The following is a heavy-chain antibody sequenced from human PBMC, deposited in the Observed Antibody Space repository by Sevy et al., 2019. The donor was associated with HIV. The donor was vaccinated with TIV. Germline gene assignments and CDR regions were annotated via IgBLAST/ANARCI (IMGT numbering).Heavy chain of an antibody. CDR1: GFTFSTYW. D-gene: IGHD3-10*02. Sequence: GGSLRLSCAASGFTFSTYWMSWVRQAPGKGLEWVATMNQDGSEKYYVDSVKGRFTISRDNAQNSLYLQMNSLKTEDKVGGGNMVGALVRGGYPIYRANAQNSRFWQMNSRRAEETAVYYCVGGGGGGFSYSLDCWGQGTLVTVSS. J-gene: IGHJ4*02. CDR3: MVGALVRGGYPIYRANAQNSRFWQMNSRRAEETAVYYCVGGGGGGFSYSLDC. CDR2: MNQDGSEK. V-gene: IGHV3-7*01.